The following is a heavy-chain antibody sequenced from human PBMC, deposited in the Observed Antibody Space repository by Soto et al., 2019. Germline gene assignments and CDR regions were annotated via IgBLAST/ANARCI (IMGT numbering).Heavy chain of an antibody. CDR2: ISYDGGNK. Sequence: QVQLVGSGGGVVQPGRSLRLSCAASGFTFSTYGMHWVRQAPGKGLEWVAVISYDGGNKNYADSVKGRFTISRDNSKNTLYLQMNSLRAEDTAVYYCAKDYVLEWLRYYYGMDVWGQGTTVTVSS. D-gene: IGHD3-3*01. CDR3: AKDYVLEWLRYYYGMDV. CDR1: GFTFSTYG. V-gene: IGHV3-30*18. J-gene: IGHJ6*02.